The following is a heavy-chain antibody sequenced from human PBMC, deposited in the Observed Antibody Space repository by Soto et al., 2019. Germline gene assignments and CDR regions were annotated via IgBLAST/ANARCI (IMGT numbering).Heavy chain of an antibody. Sequence: GGSLRLSCAASGFTFDDYAMHWVRQAPGKGLEWVSGISWNSGSIGYADSVKGRFTISRDNAKNSLYLQMNSLRAEDTALYYCAKDIRYYYGSGPSIWGAFDIWGQGTMVTVSS. CDR2: ISWNSGSI. CDR1: GFTFDDYA. V-gene: IGHV3-9*01. D-gene: IGHD3-10*01. J-gene: IGHJ3*02. CDR3: AKDIRYYYGSGPSIWGAFDI.